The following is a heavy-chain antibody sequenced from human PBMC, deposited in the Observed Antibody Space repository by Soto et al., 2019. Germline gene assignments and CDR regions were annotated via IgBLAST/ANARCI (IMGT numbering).Heavy chain of an antibody. V-gene: IGHV5-10-1*01. CDR2: IDPSDSYT. J-gene: IGHJ6*02. CDR3: ATLRTYYENYYYYYGMDV. D-gene: IGHD1-26*01. CDR1: GYSFTSYW. Sequence: PGESLKISCKGSGYSFTSYWISWVRQMPGKGLEWMGRIDPSDSYTNYSPSFQGHVTISADKSISTAYLQWSSLKASDTAMYYCATLRTYYENYYYYYGMDVWGQGTTVTVSS.